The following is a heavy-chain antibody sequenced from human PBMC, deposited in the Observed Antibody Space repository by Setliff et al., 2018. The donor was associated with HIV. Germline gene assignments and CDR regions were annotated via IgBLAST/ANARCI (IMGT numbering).Heavy chain of an antibody. J-gene: IGHJ6*03. Sequence: PSETLSLTCTVSGGSVSSGSYYWGWVRQPPGKGPEWLGGIYYSGSTSYNPSLKSRVTISVDTSKNQFSLKLSSVTSADTAVYYCARLPSYYYYYYMDVWGKGTTVTVSS. CDR1: GGSVSSGSYY. CDR3: ARLPSYYYYYYMDV. CDR2: IYYSGST. V-gene: IGHV4-39*01.